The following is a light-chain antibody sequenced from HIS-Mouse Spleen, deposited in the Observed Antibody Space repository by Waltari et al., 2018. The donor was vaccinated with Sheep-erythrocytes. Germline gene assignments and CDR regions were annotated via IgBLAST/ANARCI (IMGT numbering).Light chain of an antibody. V-gene: IGLV2-18*02. CDR3: SSYTSSSTV. Sequence: QSALTQPPSVSGSPGQSVTISCTGTSSDVGSYNRVSWYQQPPGTAPHLMIYEVSNRPSGVPDRFSGSKAGNTASLTISGLQAEDEADYYCSSYTSSSTVFGGGTKLTVL. CDR2: EVS. J-gene: IGLJ2*01. CDR1: SSDVGSYNR.